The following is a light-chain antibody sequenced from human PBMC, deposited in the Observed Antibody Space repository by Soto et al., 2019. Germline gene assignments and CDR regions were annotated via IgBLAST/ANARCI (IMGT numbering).Light chain of an antibody. J-gene: IGKJ4*01. CDR2: DAS. CDR3: QQYDNYPLT. Sequence: DIKMTQSPSSLSASVGDRGTITCQASQDISNYLNWYQQKPGKAPKFLIYDASNLESGVPSRFSGSASGTEFTLTISSLQPDDFATYYCQQYDNYPLTFGGGTKVDI. CDR1: QDISNY. V-gene: IGKV1-33*01.